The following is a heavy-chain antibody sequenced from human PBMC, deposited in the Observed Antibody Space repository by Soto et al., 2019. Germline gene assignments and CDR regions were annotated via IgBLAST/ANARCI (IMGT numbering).Heavy chain of an antibody. Sequence: VSLRLSCAASGFTFSSYAMSWVRQAPGKGLEWVSAISGSGGSTYYADSVKGRFTISRDNSKNTLYLQMNSLRAEDTAVYYCAKEIWAPGLSGPFDYWGQGTLVTVSS. CDR1: GFTFSSYA. J-gene: IGHJ4*02. V-gene: IGHV3-23*01. CDR3: AKEIWAPGLSGPFDY. D-gene: IGHD3-16*02. CDR2: ISGSGGST.